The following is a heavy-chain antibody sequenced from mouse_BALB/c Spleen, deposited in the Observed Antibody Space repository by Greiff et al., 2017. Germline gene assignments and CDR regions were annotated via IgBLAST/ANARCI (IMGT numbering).Heavy chain of an antibody. V-gene: IGHV1S41*01. Sequence: DLVKPGASVKLSCKASGYTFTSYWINWIKQRPGQGLEWIGRIAPGSGSTYYNEMFKGKATLTVDTSSSTAYIQLSSLSSEDSAVYFCAREIGNYWGQGTTLTVSS. CDR2: IAPGSGST. J-gene: IGHJ2*01. D-gene: IGHD3-1*01. CDR3: AREIGNY. CDR1: GYTFTSYW.